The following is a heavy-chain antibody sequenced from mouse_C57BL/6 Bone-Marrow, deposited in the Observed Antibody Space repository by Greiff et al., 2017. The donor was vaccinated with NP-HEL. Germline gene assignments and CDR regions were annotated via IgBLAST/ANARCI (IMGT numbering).Heavy chain of an antibody. CDR1: GYTFTSYG. CDR2: IYPRSGNT. Sequence: VQGVESGAELARPGASVKLSCKASGYTFTSYGISWVKQRTGQGLEWIGEIYPRSGNTYYNEKFKGKATLTADKSSSTAYMELRSLTSEDSAVYFCAREVLRPYWYFDVWGTGTTVTVSS. D-gene: IGHD1-2*01. CDR3: AREVLRPYWYFDV. J-gene: IGHJ1*03. V-gene: IGHV1-81*01.